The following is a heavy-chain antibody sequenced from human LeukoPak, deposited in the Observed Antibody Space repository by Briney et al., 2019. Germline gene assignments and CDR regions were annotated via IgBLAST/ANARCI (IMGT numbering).Heavy chain of an antibody. D-gene: IGHD2/OR15-2a*01. CDR1: GFTFSSYA. CDR3: AKGTTFDAFDI. CDR2: ISSSGSTI. J-gene: IGHJ3*02. Sequence: GGSLRLSCAASGFTFSSYAMSWVRQAPGKGLEWVSYISSSGSTIYYADSVKGRFTISRDNAKNSLYLQMNSLRAEDTALYYCAKGTTFDAFDIWGQGTMVTVSS. V-gene: IGHV3-48*04.